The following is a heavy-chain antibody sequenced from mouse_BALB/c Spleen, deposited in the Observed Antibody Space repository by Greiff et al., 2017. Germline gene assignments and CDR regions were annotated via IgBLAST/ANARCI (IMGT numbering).Heavy chain of an antibody. Sequence: EVQGVESGGGLVKPGGSLKLSCAASGFAFSSYDMSWVRQTPEKRLEWVAYISSGGGSTYYPDTVKGRFTISRDNAKNTLYLQMSSLKSEDTAMYYGARHTPGAMDYWGQGTSVTVSS. J-gene: IGHJ4*01. CDR2: ISSGGGST. CDR3: ARHTPGAMDY. CDR1: GFAFSSYD. V-gene: IGHV5-12-1*01.